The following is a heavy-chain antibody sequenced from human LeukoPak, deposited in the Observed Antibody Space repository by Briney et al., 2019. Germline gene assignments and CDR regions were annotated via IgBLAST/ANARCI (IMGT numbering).Heavy chain of an antibody. V-gene: IGHV3-21*01. D-gene: IGHD2-15*01. CDR1: GFTFSSYS. J-gene: IGHJ4*02. CDR2: ISGSSGYI. Sequence: GGSLRLSCAASGFTFSSYSLNWVRQAPGKGLEWFSSISGSSGYIYYADSVKGRFTISRDNAKNSLYLQMNSLRAEDTAVYYCARDRQGYYSHDYWGQGTLVTVSS. CDR3: ARDRQGYYSHDY.